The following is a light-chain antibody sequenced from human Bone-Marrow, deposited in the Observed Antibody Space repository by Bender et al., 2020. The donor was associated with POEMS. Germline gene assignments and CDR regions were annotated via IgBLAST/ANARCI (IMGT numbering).Light chain of an antibody. CDR3: AAWDDSLSTVL. CDR2: SNY. J-gene: IGLJ2*01. Sequence: QSVLTQPPSASGTPGQRVTISCSGSSSNIGGNIVNWYQHLPGTAPRLVVYSNYQRPSGVPDRFSGSQSGTSASLAISGLRSEDEGDYFCAAWDDSLSTVLFGGGTKLTVL. V-gene: IGLV1-47*02. CDR1: SSNIGGNI.